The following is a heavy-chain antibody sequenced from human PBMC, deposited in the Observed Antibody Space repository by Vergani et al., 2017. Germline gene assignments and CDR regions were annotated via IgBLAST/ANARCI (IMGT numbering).Heavy chain of an antibody. CDR3: ARGETRTDLFDP. D-gene: IGHD3/OR15-3a*01. J-gene: IGHJ5*02. CDR1: GTSVSSGTHY. V-gene: IGHV4-61*02. CDR2: IYTSGST. Sequence: QVQLQESGPGLVRPSETLSLTCSVSGTSVSSGTHYWNWIRQPADKTLEWIGRIYTSGSTDYNPTLRSRITVSLVRSTNQVSLKVSSVTAADTAVYYCARGETRTDLFDPWGQGTLVTVSS.